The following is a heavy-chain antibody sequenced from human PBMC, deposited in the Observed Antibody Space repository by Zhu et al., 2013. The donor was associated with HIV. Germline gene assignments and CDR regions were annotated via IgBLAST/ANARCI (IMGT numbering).Heavy chain of an antibody. D-gene: IGHD3-22*01. CDR3: AAPPYYYDSSGYA. V-gene: IGHV1-58*01. CDR1: GFTFTSSA. CDR2: IVVGSGNT. Sequence: QLVQSGPEVKKPGTSVKVSCKASGFTFTSSAVQWVRQARGQRLEWIGWIVVGSGNTNYAQKFQERVTITRDMSTSTAYMELSSLRSEDTAVYYCAAPPYYYDSSGYAWGQGTLVTVSS. J-gene: IGHJ5*02.